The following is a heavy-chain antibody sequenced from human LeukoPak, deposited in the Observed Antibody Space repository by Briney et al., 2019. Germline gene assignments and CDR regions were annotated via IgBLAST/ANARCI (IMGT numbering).Heavy chain of an antibody. Sequence: SETLSLTCTVSGVSISSYYWSWIRQPPGKGLEWIGYVYYTGNSNCNPSLESRITISIDTSKNQFSLKLSSVTAADTAMYYCARDTGYCSGGSCYHNYFDYWGQGTLVTVSS. J-gene: IGHJ4*02. CDR2: VYYTGNS. CDR1: GVSISSYY. V-gene: IGHV4-59*01. D-gene: IGHD2-15*01. CDR3: ARDTGYCSGGSCYHNYFDY.